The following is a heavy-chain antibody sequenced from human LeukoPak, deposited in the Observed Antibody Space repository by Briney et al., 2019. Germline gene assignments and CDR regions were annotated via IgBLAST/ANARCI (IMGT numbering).Heavy chain of an antibody. CDR3: VREAAATLFDY. CDR2: ISSSSRDI. Sequence: GGSLRLSCAASGFTFSSYTMNWVRQAPGKGLEWVAAISSSSRDIFYAGSVKGRFSISRDNTQNSLSLRMNSLRAEDTAVYYCVREAAATLFDYWGQGTLVTVSS. CDR1: GFTFSSYT. J-gene: IGHJ4*02. D-gene: IGHD1-26*01. V-gene: IGHV3-21*01.